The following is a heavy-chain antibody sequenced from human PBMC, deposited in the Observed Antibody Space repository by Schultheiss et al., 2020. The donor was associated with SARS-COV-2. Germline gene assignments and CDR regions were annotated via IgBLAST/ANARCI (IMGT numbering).Heavy chain of an antibody. V-gene: IGHV4-39*01. J-gene: IGHJ3*02. Sequence: SETLSLTCAVYGGSFSGYYWGWIRQPPGKGLEWIGSIYYSGSTYYNPSLKSRVTISVDTSKNQFSLKLSSVTAADTAVYYCARHGRELLPWAAFDIWGQGTMVTVSS. CDR1: GGSFSGYY. CDR3: ARHGRELLPWAAFDI. CDR2: IYYSGST. D-gene: IGHD1-26*01.